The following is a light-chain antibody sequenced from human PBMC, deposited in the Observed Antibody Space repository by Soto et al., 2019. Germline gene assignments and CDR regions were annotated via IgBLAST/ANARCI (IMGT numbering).Light chain of an antibody. CDR3: SSHAASGV. CDR1: SGDVGGYNY. CDR2: EVN. V-gene: IGLV2-8*01. J-gene: IGLJ3*02. Sequence: QSALTQPPSASGSPGQSVAISCSGTSGDVGGYNYVSWYQQHPGKAPKLIIYEVNKRPSGVPDRFSGSKSGNTASLTVSGLQAEDEADYYCSSHAASGVFGGGTKLTAL.